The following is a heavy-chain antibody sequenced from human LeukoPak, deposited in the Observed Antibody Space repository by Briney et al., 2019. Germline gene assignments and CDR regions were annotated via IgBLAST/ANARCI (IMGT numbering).Heavy chain of an antibody. CDR2: IYSGDSEA. V-gene: IGHV5-51*01. Sequence: GESLKISCKGSGYSITSYWICWGRPMPGKGLGWMGIIYSGDSEAKYSPSLQGQVTISADKFITAAYLQWNSLKASDTAMYYCARRHDWGTFFDYWGQGTLVTVSS. CDR1: GYSITSYW. CDR3: ARRHDWGTFFDY. D-gene: IGHD3-16*01. J-gene: IGHJ4*02.